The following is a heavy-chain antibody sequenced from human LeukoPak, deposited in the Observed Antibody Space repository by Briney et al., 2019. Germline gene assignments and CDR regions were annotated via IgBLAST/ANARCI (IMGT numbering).Heavy chain of an antibody. CDR1: GGSIGSGYY. V-gene: IGHV4-39*02. J-gene: IGHJ4*02. Sequence: PSEPLSLTCTVSGGSIGSGYYWAWIRQPPGKGLEWIGSIHYGGTTHYNPSLQSRVTISADTSKNQFALDLRSVTAADTAVYYCTRDKGDFVSDFWGQGTLVTVSS. D-gene: IGHD2-21*02. CDR3: TRDKGDFVSDF. CDR2: IHYGGTT.